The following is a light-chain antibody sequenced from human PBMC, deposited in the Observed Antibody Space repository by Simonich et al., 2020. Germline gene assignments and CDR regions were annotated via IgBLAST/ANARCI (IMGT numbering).Light chain of an antibody. J-gene: IGKJ1*01. Sequence: DIQMTQSPSPLSASVGDRATITCRASQSISSWLAWYQQKPGKAPKLLIYKASSLESGVPSRFSGSGSGTEFTLTISSLQPDDFATYYCQQSYSTLWTFGQGTKVEIK. V-gene: IGKV1-5*03. CDR3: QQSYSTLWT. CDR2: KAS. CDR1: QSISSW.